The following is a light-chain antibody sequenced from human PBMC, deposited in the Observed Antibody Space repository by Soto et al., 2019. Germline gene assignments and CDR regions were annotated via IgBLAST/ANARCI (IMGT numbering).Light chain of an antibody. V-gene: IGLV1-44*01. CDR3: AAWDDSLNGWV. Sequence: QSVLTQPPSASGTPGQRVTISCSGSSSNIGSNAVSWYQQLPGTAPKLLICTDDQRPSGVPDRFSGSKSGTSASLAISGLQSEDEADYYCAAWDDSLNGWVFGGGTKLTVL. CDR1: SSNIGSNA. CDR2: TDD. J-gene: IGLJ3*02.